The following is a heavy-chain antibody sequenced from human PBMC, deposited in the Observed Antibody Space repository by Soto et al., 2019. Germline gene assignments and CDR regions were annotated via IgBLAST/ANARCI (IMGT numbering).Heavy chain of an antibody. CDR1: GFTFSSYL. CDR3: ARKLGYNYDTSGHFDY. V-gene: IGHV3-7*01. D-gene: IGHD3-22*01. Sequence: GGSLRLSCXASGFTFSSYLMSWVRQAPGKGLEWVANIHQDGSAKNYVDSVKGRFTISRDNAKNSLILQMNSLRAEDTAVYYCARKLGYNYDTSGHFDYWGQGTLVTVSS. CDR2: IHQDGSAK. J-gene: IGHJ4*02.